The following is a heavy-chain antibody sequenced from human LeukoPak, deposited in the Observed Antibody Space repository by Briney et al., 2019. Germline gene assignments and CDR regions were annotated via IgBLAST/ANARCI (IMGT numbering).Heavy chain of an antibody. CDR2: ISYDGSDK. CDR3: AKEGCGGDCYSLAFDI. D-gene: IGHD2-21*02. CDR1: GLTFSTFG. Sequence: PGGSLRLSCAASGLTFSTFGMHWVRQAPGKGLEWVAVISYDGSDKDYADSVKGRFTISRDDSKNTLYLQMNSLRAEDTAVYYCAKEGCGGDCYSLAFDIWGQGTMVTVSS. V-gene: IGHV3-30*18. J-gene: IGHJ3*02.